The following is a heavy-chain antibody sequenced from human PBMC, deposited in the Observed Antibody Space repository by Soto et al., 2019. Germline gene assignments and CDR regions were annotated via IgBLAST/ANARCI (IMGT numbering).Heavy chain of an antibody. CDR1: GGTFSSYA. Sequence: SVKVSCKASGGTFSSYAISWFRQAPGQGLEWMGGIIPIFGTGNYAQKFQGRVTITADESTSTAYMELSSLRSEDTAVYYCARANAAAGYNWFDPWGQGTMVTVSS. D-gene: IGHD6-13*01. CDR3: ARANAAAGYNWFDP. V-gene: IGHV1-69*13. J-gene: IGHJ5*02. CDR2: IIPIFGTG.